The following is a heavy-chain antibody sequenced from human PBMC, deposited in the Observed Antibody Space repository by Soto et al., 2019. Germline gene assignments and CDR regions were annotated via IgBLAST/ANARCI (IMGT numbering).Heavy chain of an antibody. V-gene: IGHV5-51*01. CDR3: ARPWCSGGSCYSYVGY. D-gene: IGHD2-15*01. Sequence: GESLKISCKGSGYSFTSYWIGWVRQMPGKGLEWMGIIYPGDSDTRYSPSFQGQVTISADKSISTAYLQWSSLKASDTAMYYCARPWCSGGSCYSYVGYWGQGTLVTVSS. CDR2: IYPGDSDT. CDR1: GYSFTSYW. J-gene: IGHJ4*02.